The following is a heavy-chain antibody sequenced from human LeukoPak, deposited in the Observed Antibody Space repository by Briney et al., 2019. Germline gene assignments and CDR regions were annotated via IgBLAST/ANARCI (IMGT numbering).Heavy chain of an antibody. Sequence: GGSLILSCAASGFTLSRSAMTWVRQTPGKGLDWVSSISSSGNTYYADSVKGRFTSSRDSSKNMLYLQMNSLRAEDTAVYYCVKGRISEDGLDFWGQGTLVTVSS. V-gene: IGHV3-23*01. CDR1: GFTLSRSA. CDR2: ISSSGNT. J-gene: IGHJ4*02. D-gene: IGHD6-13*01. CDR3: VKGRISEDGLDF.